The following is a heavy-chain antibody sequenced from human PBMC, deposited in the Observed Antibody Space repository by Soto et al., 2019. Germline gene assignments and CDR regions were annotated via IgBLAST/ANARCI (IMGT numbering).Heavy chain of an antibody. CDR2: IIPIFGTA. CDR1: GGTFSSYA. V-gene: IGHV1-69*01. D-gene: IGHD6-13*01. J-gene: IGHJ6*02. Sequence: QVQLVQSGAEVKKPGSSVKVSCKASGGTFSSYAISWVRQAPGQGLEWMGGIIPIFGTANYAQKFQGRVTITADESTSTAYMELSSLRSEDTAVYYCARVPGIAAAGTPPRYYYDGMDVWGQGTTVTVSS. CDR3: ARVPGIAAAGTPPRYYYDGMDV.